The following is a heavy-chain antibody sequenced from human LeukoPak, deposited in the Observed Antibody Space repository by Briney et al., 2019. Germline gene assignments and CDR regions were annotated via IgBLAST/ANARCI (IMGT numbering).Heavy chain of an antibody. Sequence: PSETLSLTCAVYGGSFSGYYWSRIRQPPGKGLEWIGEINHSGSTNYNPSLKSRVTISVDTSKNQFSLKLSSVAAADTAVYYCARSVDGDYLFDYWGQGTLVTVSS. V-gene: IGHV4-34*01. D-gene: IGHD4-17*01. CDR1: GGSFSGYY. CDR2: INHSGST. J-gene: IGHJ4*02. CDR3: ARSVDGDYLFDY.